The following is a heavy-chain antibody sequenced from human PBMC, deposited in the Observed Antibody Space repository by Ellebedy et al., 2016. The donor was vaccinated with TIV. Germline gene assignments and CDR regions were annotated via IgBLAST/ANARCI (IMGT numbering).Heavy chain of an antibody. CDR2: INHSGST. CDR1: GGSFTDYY. J-gene: IGHJ6*03. V-gene: IGHV4-34*01. Sequence: SETLSLXXAVYGGSFTDYYWSWIRQPPGKGLEWIGEINHSGSTNYNPSLKSRVTISVDTSKNQFTLSLNSVTAADTAVYYCARGGEGVAEFGVWGNGTAVTVSS. D-gene: IGHD3-16*01. CDR3: ARGGEGVAEFGV.